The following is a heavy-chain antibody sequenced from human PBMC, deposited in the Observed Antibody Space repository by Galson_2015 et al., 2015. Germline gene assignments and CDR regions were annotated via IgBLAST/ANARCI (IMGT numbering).Heavy chain of an antibody. CDR3: ARLRRGIAVAFSPAPQ. V-gene: IGHV3-48*03. D-gene: IGHD6-19*01. J-gene: IGHJ4*02. CDR1: GFTFSSYE. CDR2: ISSSGSTI. Sequence: SLRLSCAASGFTFSSYEMNWVRQAPGKGLEWVSYISSSGSTIYYADSVKGRFTISRDNAKNPLYLQMNSLRAEDTAVYYCARLRRGIAVAFSPAPQWGQGTLVTVSS.